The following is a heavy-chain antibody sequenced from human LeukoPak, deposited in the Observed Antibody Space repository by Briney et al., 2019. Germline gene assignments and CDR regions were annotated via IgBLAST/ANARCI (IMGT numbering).Heavy chain of an antibody. J-gene: IGHJ2*01. CDR1: GGSVSRYH. CDR3: ARRGVDNWYFGF. D-gene: IGHD3-3*01. CDR2: IYDGGNT. V-gene: IGHV4-59*08. Sequence: PSETLSLTCTVSGGSVSRYHWSWIRQPPGEGLECIAYIYDGGNTVYNPSLRSRVTISVDTSNNQVSLRMNSVTAADTAVYYCARRGVDNWYFGFWGRGTLVTVSS.